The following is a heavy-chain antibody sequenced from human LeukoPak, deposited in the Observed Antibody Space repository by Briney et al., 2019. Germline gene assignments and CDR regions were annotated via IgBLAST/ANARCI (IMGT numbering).Heavy chain of an antibody. Sequence: GGSLRLSCAASGFTFSSYAMHWVRQAPGKGLEWVALISYDGSNKYFADSVKGRLTISRDSSKNTLYLQMNSLRAEDTAVYYCAKGGGYYDILTGYYEYNLYFDYWGQGTLVTVSS. CDR1: GFTFSSYA. V-gene: IGHV3-30*04. CDR2: ISYDGSNK. J-gene: IGHJ4*02. CDR3: AKGGGYYDILTGYYEYNLYFDY. D-gene: IGHD3-9*01.